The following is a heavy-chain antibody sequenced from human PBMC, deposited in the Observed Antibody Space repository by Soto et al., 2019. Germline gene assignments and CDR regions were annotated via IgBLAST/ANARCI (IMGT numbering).Heavy chain of an antibody. V-gene: IGHV3-74*01. D-gene: IGHD2-2*01. CDR1: GCTFRIHC. CDR2: ICMNGAAT. Sequence: GSQRHSCAASGCTFRIHCMHWVRQGPGKGLVWVSRICMNGAATAYADSVRGRFTISRDDAEDTLSLQMNSLRDEDTAVYYCVRGTTEWRGMDYWGQGTLVTVSS. J-gene: IGHJ4*02. CDR3: VRGTTEWRGMDY.